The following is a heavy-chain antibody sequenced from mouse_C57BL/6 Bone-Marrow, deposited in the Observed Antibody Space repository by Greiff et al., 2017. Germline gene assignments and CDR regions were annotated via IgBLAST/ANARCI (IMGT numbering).Heavy chain of an antibody. V-gene: IGHV3-5*01. J-gene: IGHJ4*01. Sequence: EVQLKQSGPGLVKPSPTVFLTCTVTGISITTGNYRWSWIRQFPGNKLEWIGYIYYSGTITYNPSLTSRTTITRDTAKNQFFLEMNSLTAEDTATYYCARDEGNYAYAMDYWGQGTSVTVSS. D-gene: IGHD2-1*01. CDR2: IYYSGTI. CDR1: GISITTGNYR. CDR3: ARDEGNYAYAMDY.